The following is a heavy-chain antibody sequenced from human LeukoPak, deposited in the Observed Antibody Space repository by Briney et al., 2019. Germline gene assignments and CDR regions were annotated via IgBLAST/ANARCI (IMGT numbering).Heavy chain of an antibody. CDR3: ARDLGYGGDY. D-gene: IGHD5-12*01. CDR2: INSDGSST. V-gene: IGHV3-74*01. CDR1: GFTFRSDW. J-gene: IGHJ4*02. Sequence: GGSLRLSCAASGFTFRSDWMHWVRQAPGKGPVWVSRINSDGSSTTYADSVKGRFTISRGNAKNTLYLQMNSLRAKDTAVYYCARDLGYGGDYWGQGTLVTVSS.